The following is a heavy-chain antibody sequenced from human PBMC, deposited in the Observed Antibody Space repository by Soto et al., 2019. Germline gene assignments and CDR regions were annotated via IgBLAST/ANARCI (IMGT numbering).Heavy chain of an antibody. CDR2: VIPIIGEG. V-gene: IGHV1-69*02. Sequence: QVQLVQSGAEVKEPGSSVKVSCKVSGGTFSSQPINWVRQVPGQGLEWMGSVIPIIGEGKYAQSFLGRVTITADRSTSTAYMVLSSLRPEDTAVYYCASPAVNDLDADSSAFDIWGQGTMVTVSS. CDR1: GGTFSSQP. D-gene: IGHD1-1*01. J-gene: IGHJ3*02. CDR3: ASPAVNDLDADSSAFDI.